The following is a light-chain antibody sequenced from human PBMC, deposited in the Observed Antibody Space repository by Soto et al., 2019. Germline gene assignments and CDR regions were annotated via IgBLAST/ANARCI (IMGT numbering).Light chain of an antibody. CDR1: QGIRYY. CDR2: GAS. J-gene: IGKJ3*01. Sequence: DIQMTQSPSSLSASVGDRVTITCRASQGIRYYLAWYQQKPDKAPKLLIYGASTLQSGVPSRFSGSGSETDFTLTISSLQPEDVATYYCQKYNRAPFTFGPGTKVDIK. V-gene: IGKV1-27*01. CDR3: QKYNRAPFT.